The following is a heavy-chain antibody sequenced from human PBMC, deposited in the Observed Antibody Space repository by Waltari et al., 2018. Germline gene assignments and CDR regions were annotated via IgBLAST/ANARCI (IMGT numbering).Heavy chain of an antibody. J-gene: IGHJ4*02. Sequence: EVQLVESGGHLVQPGGSLRLSCVASGFTFSTYWMSWVRQAPGKGLEWVANIKKDGTEKNYVDSVKGRFTISRDDTKNSLYLQMNTLRAEDTAVYYCARETGVYGSGSYYFDFWGQGTLITVSS. CDR2: IKKDGTEK. D-gene: IGHD3-10*01. CDR3: ARETGVYGSGSYYFDF. CDR1: GFTFSTYW. V-gene: IGHV3-7*04.